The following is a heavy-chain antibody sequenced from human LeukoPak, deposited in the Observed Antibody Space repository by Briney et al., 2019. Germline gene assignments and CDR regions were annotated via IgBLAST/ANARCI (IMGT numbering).Heavy chain of an antibody. J-gene: IGHJ4*02. D-gene: IGHD6-19*01. Sequence: ASVKVSCKASGYAFTGDYMHWVRQAPGQGLEWMGWINPNSGGTNYAQKFQGRVTMTRDTSISTAYMELSRLRSDDTAVYYCARVPYGAVAGRYYFDYWGQGTLVTVSS. CDR1: GYAFTGDY. CDR2: INPNSGGT. V-gene: IGHV1-2*02. CDR3: ARVPYGAVAGRYYFDY.